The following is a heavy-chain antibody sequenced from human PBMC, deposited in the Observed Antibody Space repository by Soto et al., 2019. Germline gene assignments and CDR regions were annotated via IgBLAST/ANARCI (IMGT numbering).Heavy chain of an antibody. CDR3: ARDGALKYDILTGYYSGIRLDY. J-gene: IGHJ4*02. D-gene: IGHD3-9*01. CDR1: GFTFSSYA. CDR2: ISYDGSNK. Sequence: QVQLVESGGGVVQPGRSLRLSCAASGFTFSSYAMHWVRQAPGKGLEWVAVISYDGSNKYYADSVKGRFTISRENSKNTLYLQMNSLRAEDTAVYYCARDGALKYDILTGYYSGIRLDYWGQGTLVTVSS. V-gene: IGHV3-30-3*01.